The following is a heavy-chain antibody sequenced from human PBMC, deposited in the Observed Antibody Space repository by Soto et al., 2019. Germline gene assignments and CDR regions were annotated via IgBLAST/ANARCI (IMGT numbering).Heavy chain of an antibody. V-gene: IGHV3-23*01. CDR3: AKSPIEGVSSGRAVDY. CDR1: GYTFSSYA. CDR2: ISGSGSAT. J-gene: IGHJ4*02. Sequence: EVQLLESGGGLVQPGGSLRLSCAASGYTFSSYAMTWVRHAPGKGLEWVSAISGSGSATYYADSAKGRFTISRDNSKNTVSLQMNSLRDDETAVYYCAKSPIEGVSSGRAVDYWGQGTLVTVSS. D-gene: IGHD6-6*01.